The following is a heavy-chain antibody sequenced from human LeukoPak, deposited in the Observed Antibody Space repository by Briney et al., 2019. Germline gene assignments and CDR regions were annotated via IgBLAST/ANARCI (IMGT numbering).Heavy chain of an antibody. CDR2: IYYSGST. CDR1: GGSISSSSYY. CDR3: ARGSGGYSSD. D-gene: IGHD3-22*01. V-gene: IGHV4-39*01. Sequence: SETLSLTCTVSGGSISSSSYYWGWIRQPPGKGLEWIGSIYYSGSTYYNPSLKSRVTISVDTSKNQFSLKLSSVTAADTAVYYCARGSGGYSSDWGQGTLVTVSS. J-gene: IGHJ4*02.